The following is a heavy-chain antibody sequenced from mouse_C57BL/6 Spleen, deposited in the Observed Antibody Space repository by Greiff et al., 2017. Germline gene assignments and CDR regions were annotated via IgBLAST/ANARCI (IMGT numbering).Heavy chain of an antibody. CDR1: GYTFTSYW. CDR2: IYPGSGST. J-gene: IGHJ1*03. V-gene: IGHV1-55*01. D-gene: IGHD1-1*01. CDR3: ARGSSYHNWYFDV. Sequence: QVQLQQSGAELVKPGASVKMSCKASGYTFTSYWITWVKQRPGQGLEWIGDIYPGSGSTNYNEKFKSKATLTVDTSSSTAYMQLSSLTSEDSAVYYCARGSSYHNWYFDVWGTGTTVTVSS.